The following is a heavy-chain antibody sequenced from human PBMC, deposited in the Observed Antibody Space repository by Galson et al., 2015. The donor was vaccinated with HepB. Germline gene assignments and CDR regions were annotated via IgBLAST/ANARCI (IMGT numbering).Heavy chain of an antibody. CDR2: ISGSGGST. Sequence: SLRLSCAASGFTFSSYAMSWVRQAPGKGLEWVSAISGSGGSTYYADSVKGRFTISRDNSKNTLYLQMSSLRAEDTAVYYCAKAQGRVGSGYYFDYYYYYGMGVWGQGTTVTVSS. D-gene: IGHD3-22*01. CDR1: GFTFSSYA. V-gene: IGHV3-23*01. CDR3: AKAQGRVGSGYYFDYYYYYGMGV. J-gene: IGHJ6*02.